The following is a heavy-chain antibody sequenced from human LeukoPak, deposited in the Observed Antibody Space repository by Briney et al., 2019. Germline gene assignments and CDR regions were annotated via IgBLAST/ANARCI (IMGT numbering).Heavy chain of an antibody. CDR3: AKDLEPAATYYYYGMDV. CDR1: GFTFSSYG. J-gene: IGHJ6*02. Sequence: GRSLRLSCAASGFTFSSYGMHWVRQAPGKGLEWVAVISYDVSNKYYADSVKGRFTISRDNSKNTLYLQMNSLRAEDTAVYHCAKDLEPAATYYYYGMDVWGQGTTVTVSS. CDR2: ISYDVSNK. D-gene: IGHD2-2*01. V-gene: IGHV3-30*18.